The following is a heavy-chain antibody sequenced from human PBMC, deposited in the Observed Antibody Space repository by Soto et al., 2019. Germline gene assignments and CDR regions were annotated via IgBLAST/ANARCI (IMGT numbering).Heavy chain of an antibody. J-gene: IGHJ4*02. V-gene: IGHV3-23*01. CDR2: ISGSGGST. Sequence: GGSLRLSCAASGFTFSSYAMSWVRQAPGKGLEWVSAISGSGGSTYYADSVKGRFTISRDNSKNTLYLQMNSLRAEDTAVYYCAKSFGGSIAAAEYFDYWGQGTLVTVSS. D-gene: IGHD6-13*01. CDR3: AKSFGGSIAAAEYFDY. CDR1: GFTFSSYA.